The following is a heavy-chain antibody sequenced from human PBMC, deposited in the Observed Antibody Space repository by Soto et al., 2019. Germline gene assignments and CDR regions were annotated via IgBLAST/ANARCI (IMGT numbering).Heavy chain of an antibody. CDR3: ARCDYVWGSYSGSFDY. CDR1: GYSISRGYY. J-gene: IGHJ4*02. CDR2: IYHSGST. Sequence: AGTLSRTCAVSGYSISRGYYWGWIRQPRGKGLGGIGRIYHSGSTYYTPSLKSRVTLSVDTYTKQLSLKLSSVTAADTAVYYCARCDYVWGSYSGSFDYWRQGTLVTVS. V-gene: IGHV4-38-2*01. D-gene: IGHD3-16*01.